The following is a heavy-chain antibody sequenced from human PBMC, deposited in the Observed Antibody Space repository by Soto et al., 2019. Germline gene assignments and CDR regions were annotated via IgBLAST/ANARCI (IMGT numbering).Heavy chain of an antibody. CDR2: IYYSGST. CDR1: GGSVSSGSYY. CDR3: ERASWGSSWTAGFDY. J-gene: IGHJ4*02. Sequence: SETLSLTCTVSGGSVSSGSYYWSWIRQPPGKGLEWIGYIYYSGSTNYNPSLESRVTISVDTSKNQFSLKLSSVTAADTAVYYCERASWGSSWTAGFDYWGQGTLVTVYS. D-gene: IGHD6-13*01. V-gene: IGHV4-61*01.